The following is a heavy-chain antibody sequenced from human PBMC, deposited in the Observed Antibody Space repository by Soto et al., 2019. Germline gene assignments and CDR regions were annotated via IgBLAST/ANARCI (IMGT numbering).Heavy chain of an antibody. CDR1: GYNFTPYW. CDR2: IYPGDSDT. D-gene: IGHD2-21*02. CDR3: ARLPPGYGGNSWFDL. V-gene: IGHV5-51*01. Sequence: PRGSLKISCWGFGYNFTPYWIGRGRQMPRKGLEWMGIIYPGDSDTRYSPSFQGQVTISVDKSISTAYLQWSSLKASDTAMYYCARLPPGYGGNSWFDLWGLGSLVTVSS. J-gene: IGHJ5*02.